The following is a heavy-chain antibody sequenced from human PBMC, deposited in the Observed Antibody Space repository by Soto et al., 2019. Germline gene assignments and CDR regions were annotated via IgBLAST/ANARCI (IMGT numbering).Heavy chain of an antibody. D-gene: IGHD2-15*01. Sequence: QVQLVQSGAEVKKPGSSVKVSCKASGGTFSSYTISWVRQAPGQGLEWMGRIIPILGIANYAQKFQGRVTITADKSTSTAYMELSSLRSEDTAVYYCARVKGDWGYCSGGSCPGVSYYYYYMDVWGKGTTVTVSS. CDR2: IIPILGIA. J-gene: IGHJ6*03. V-gene: IGHV1-69*02. CDR1: GGTFSSYT. CDR3: ARVKGDWGYCSGGSCPGVSYYYYYMDV.